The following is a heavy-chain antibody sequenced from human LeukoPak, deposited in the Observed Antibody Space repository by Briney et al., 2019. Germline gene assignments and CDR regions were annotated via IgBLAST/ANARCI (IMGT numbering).Heavy chain of an antibody. CDR1: GGSISSGSYY. CDR2: IYTSGST. J-gene: IGHJ4*02. CDR3: ASTYSYGRNLDY. Sequence: PSQTLSLTCTVSGGSISSGSYYWSWIRQPAGKGLEWIGRIYTSGSTNYNPSLKSRVTISVDTSKNQFSLKLSSVTAADTAVYYCASTYSYGRNLDYWGQGTLVTVSS. V-gene: IGHV4-61*02. D-gene: IGHD5-18*01.